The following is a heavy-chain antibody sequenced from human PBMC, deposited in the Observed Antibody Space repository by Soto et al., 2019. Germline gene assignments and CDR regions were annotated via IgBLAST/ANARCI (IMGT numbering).Heavy chain of an antibody. V-gene: IGHV3-30*18. CDR3: AKTLGAICKSELRCYGLDV. CDR2: TSYDGSKK. D-gene: IGHD2-2*01. CDR1: GFIFSSHA. J-gene: IGHJ6*02. Sequence: QVQLVESGGGVVQPGRSLRLSCAASGFIFSSHAMHWVRQAPGKGLEWVALTSYDGSKKYYADSVKGRFTISRDNSKNTLYLEMNSLRAEDTAEYYCAKTLGAICKSELRCYGLDVWGQGTTVTVSS.